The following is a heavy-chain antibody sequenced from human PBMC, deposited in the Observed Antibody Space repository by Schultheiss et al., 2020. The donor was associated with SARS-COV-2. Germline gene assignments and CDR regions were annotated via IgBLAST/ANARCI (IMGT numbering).Heavy chain of an antibody. D-gene: IGHD2-8*01. V-gene: IGHV3-48*01. CDR1: GFTFSSYS. J-gene: IGHJ6*02. CDR3: ANGYYYGMDV. CDR2: ISSSSSTI. Sequence: GESLKISCAASGFTFSSYSMNWVRQAPGKGLEWVSYISSSSSTIYYADSVKGRFTISRDNAKNSLYLQMNSLRAEDTAVYYCANGYYYGMDVWGQGTTVTVSS.